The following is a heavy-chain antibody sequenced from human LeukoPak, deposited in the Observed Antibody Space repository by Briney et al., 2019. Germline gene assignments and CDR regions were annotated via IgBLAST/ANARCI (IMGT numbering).Heavy chain of an antibody. CDR3: ARDGGSYSADY. Sequence: ASVKVSCKAAGYPFINYHMHWVRQAPGQGLEWLGIINPRDDCKNYAQKFQGRITITRDTSTSTVYMDLSSLTSDDTAVYYCARDGGSYSADYWGQGTLVTVSS. J-gene: IGHJ4*02. CDR2: INPRDDCK. D-gene: IGHD1-26*01. CDR1: GYPFINYH. V-gene: IGHV1-46*01.